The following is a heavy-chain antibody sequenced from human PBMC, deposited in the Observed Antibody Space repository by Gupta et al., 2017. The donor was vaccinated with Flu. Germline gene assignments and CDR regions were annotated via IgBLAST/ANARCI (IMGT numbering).Heavy chain of an antibody. CDR3: ATVTSGC. Sequence: EMQLVESGGGLVQPGGTLRLSCDASGFTFSRSDLQWDTPAPGKRLVWVSRINPDGSSTTYAESVKGRFTISRDNAKNTLYLQMNSLGDDDTAVYYCATVTSGCWGQGTLVTVSS. CDR1: GFTFSRSD. D-gene: IGHD4-17*01. CDR2: INPDGSST. J-gene: IGHJ4*02. V-gene: IGHV3-74*03.